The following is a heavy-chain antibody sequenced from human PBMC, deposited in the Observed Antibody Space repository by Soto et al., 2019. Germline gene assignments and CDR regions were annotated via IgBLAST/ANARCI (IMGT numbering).Heavy chain of an antibody. J-gene: IGHJ6*02. CDR1: GCTFRNYW. CDR2: IKEDGSEK. Sequence: GGSPSPPCPASGCTFRNYWMSWVRQAPGKGLEWLANIKEDGSEKYYVDSVEGRFTISRDNAKNSLYLQMTSLRAEDTALYYCARGWGYFDSSGFPYLYAMDVWGQGTTVTVS. CDR3: ARGWGYFDSSGFPYLYAMDV. D-gene: IGHD3-22*01. V-gene: IGHV3-7*01.